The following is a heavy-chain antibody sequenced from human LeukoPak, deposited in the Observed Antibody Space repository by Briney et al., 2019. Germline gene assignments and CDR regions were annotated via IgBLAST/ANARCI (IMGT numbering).Heavy chain of an antibody. V-gene: IGHV4-39*01. Sequence: SETLSLTCTVSGGSISSSSYYWGGIRQPPGKGLEWIGRIYYSGSTYYNPSLKSRVTISVDTSKNQFSLKLSSVTAADTAVYYCARHQFYGSGSYFFDNWGQG. CDR3: ARHQFYGSGSYFFDN. CDR2: IYYSGST. D-gene: IGHD3-10*01. J-gene: IGHJ4*02. CDR1: GGSISSSSYY.